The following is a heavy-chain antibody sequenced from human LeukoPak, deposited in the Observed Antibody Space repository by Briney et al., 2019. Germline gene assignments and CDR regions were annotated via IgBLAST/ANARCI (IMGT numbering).Heavy chain of an antibody. CDR2: IRSKAYGGTT. CDR3: TRDPGIVGARGAFDI. Sequence: QPGRSLRLSCTASGFTFGDYAMSWFRQAPGKGLEWVGFIRSKAYGGTTEYAASVKGRFTISRDDSKSIAYLQMNSLKTEDTAVYYCTRDPGIVGARGAFDIWGQGTMVTVSS. D-gene: IGHD1-26*01. CDR1: GFTFGDYA. V-gene: IGHV3-49*03. J-gene: IGHJ3*02.